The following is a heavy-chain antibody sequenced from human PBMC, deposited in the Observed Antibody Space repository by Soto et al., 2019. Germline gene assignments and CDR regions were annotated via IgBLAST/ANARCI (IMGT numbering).Heavy chain of an antibody. V-gene: IGHV5-51*01. Sequence: GESLKISCKGSGYSFTSYWIGWVRQMPGKGLEWMGIIYPGDSDTRYSPSFQGQVTISADKSISTAYLQWGSLKASDTAMYYCAGGYSSGWYEEYFQHWGQGTLVTVSS. D-gene: IGHD6-19*01. J-gene: IGHJ1*01. CDR2: IYPGDSDT. CDR1: GYSFTSYW. CDR3: AGGYSSGWYEEYFQH.